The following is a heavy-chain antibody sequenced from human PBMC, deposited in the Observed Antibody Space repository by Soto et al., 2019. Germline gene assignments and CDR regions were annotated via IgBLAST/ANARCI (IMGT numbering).Heavy chain of an antibody. CDR3: ATIGPNWYFDL. CDR2: IRGSGDIT. CDR1: GFTFNSYV. Sequence: EVQLLESGGGLVQPGGSLRLSCAASGFTFNSYVMSWVRQAPGKGLDWVSDIRGSGDITHYADSVKGRFSISRDNSKNTLYLQMNSLSAEDTAVYYCATIGPNWYFDLWGRGTLVTVSS. V-gene: IGHV3-23*01. J-gene: IGHJ2*01.